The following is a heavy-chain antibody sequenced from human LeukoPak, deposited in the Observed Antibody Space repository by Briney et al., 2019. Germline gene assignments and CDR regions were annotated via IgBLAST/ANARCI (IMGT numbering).Heavy chain of an antibody. J-gene: IGHJ4*02. CDR2: INPNSGGA. D-gene: IGHD2-21*02. CDR3: ARLVVVTAIVGPFDY. Sequence: ASVKVSCKASGGTFSSYAISWVRQAPGQGLEWMGWINPNSGGANYAQKFQGRVTMTRDTSISTAYMELSRLRSDDTAVYYCARLVVVTAIVGPFDYWGQGTLVTVSS. V-gene: IGHV1-2*02. CDR1: GGTFSSYA.